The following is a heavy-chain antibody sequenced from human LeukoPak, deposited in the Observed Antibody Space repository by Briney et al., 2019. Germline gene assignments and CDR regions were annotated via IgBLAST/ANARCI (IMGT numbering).Heavy chain of an antibody. J-gene: IGHJ4*02. D-gene: IGHD2-15*01. Sequence: ASVKVSCKASGYTFTSYYMHWVRQAPGQGLEWMGWMNPNSGNTGYAQKFQGRVTMTRNTSISTAYMELSSLRSEGTAVYYCARVPRRGYCSGGSCYYFDYWGQGTLVTVSS. CDR2: MNPNSGNT. CDR1: GYTFTSYY. CDR3: ARVPRRGYCSGGSCYYFDY. V-gene: IGHV1-8*02.